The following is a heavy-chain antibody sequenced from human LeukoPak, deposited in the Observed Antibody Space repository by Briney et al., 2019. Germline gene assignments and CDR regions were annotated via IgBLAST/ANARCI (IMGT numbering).Heavy chain of an antibody. J-gene: IGHJ4*02. D-gene: IGHD1-20*01. CDR2: IIPILGIA. V-gene: IGHV1-69*02. CDR3: ARASGVTGTTMEDY. Sequence: GSSVKVSCKASGGTFSSYTISWVRQAPGQGLEWMGRIIPILGIANYAQKFQGRVTITADKSTSTAYMELSSLRSEDTAVYYCARASGVTGTTMEDYWGQGTLVTVSS. CDR1: GGTFSSYT.